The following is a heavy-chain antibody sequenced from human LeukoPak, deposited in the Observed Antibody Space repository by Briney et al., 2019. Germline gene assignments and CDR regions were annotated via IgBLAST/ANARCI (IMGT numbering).Heavy chain of an antibody. Sequence: SETLSLTCTVSGGSISSYYWSWIRQPPGKGLEWIGYIYYSGSTNYNPSLKSRVTISVDTSKNQFSLKLSSVTAADTAVYYCATEIRYYYDSSGYQAYFDYWGQGTLVTVSS. CDR2: IYYSGST. CDR3: ATEIRYYYDSSGYQAYFDY. D-gene: IGHD3-22*01. J-gene: IGHJ4*02. CDR1: GGSISSYY. V-gene: IGHV4-59*01.